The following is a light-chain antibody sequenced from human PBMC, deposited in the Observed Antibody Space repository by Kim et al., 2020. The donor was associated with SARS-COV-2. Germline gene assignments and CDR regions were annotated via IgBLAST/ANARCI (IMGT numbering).Light chain of an antibody. CDR1: SMDVGGYNY. V-gene: IGLV2-14*03. Sequence: GQSITISCTDTSMDVGGYNYVSWYQQHPGKAPKLMIYDVSNRPSGVSNRFSGSKSGNTASLTISGLQAEDEADYYCSSYTSSSTYVFGTGTKVTVL. J-gene: IGLJ1*01. CDR3: SSYTSSSTYV. CDR2: DVS.